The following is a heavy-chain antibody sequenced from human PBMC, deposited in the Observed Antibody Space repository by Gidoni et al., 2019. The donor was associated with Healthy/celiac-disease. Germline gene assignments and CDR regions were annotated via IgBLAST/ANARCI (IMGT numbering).Heavy chain of an antibody. D-gene: IGHD3-10*01. CDR2: ISSSSSTI. J-gene: IGHJ1*01. CDR1: GFTCSRYI. Sequence: EVQLLESGGGLLQPGGSRSPSCAASGFTCSRYIMNWVRKAPGKGLEWVSYISSSSSTIYYADSVKGRFTISRDNAKNSLYLQMNSLRDEDTAVYYCARDRLWFGELGAEYFQHWGQGTLVTVSS. V-gene: IGHV3-48*02. CDR3: ARDRLWFGELGAEYFQH.